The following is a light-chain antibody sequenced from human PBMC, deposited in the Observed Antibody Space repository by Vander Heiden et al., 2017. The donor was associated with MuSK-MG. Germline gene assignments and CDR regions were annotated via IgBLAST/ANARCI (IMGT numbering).Light chain of an antibody. CDR3: QQSFSSYT. CDR1: ESIRRY. V-gene: IGKV1-39*01. J-gene: IGKJ2*01. Sequence: DILITASPSSLAASVGDRVTITCRASESIRRYVNWYQYKPEKATQLLNYATSSLQSGVPSRFSSSGSGTDFTITITALRPEDFATYYCQQSFSSYTFGPGTKVQIK. CDR2: ATS.